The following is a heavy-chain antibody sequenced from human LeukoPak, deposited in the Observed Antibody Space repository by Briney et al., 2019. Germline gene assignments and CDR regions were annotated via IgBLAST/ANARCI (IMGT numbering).Heavy chain of an antibody. D-gene: IGHD3-10*01. J-gene: IGHJ4*02. CDR1: GGSFSGYY. CDR3: ARHPVYGSGSYHYFDY. Sequence: ASETLSLTCAVYGGSFSGYYWSWIRQPPGKGLEWIGEINHSGSTNYNPSLKSRVTISVDTSKNQFSLKLSSVTAADTAVYYCARHPVYGSGSYHYFDYWGQGTLVAVSS. V-gene: IGHV4-34*01. CDR2: INHSGST.